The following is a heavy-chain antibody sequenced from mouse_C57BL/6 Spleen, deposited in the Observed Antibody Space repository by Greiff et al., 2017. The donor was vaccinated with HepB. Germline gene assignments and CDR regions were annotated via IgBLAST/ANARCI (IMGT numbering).Heavy chain of an antibody. CDR1: GYTFTSYW. J-gene: IGHJ4*01. V-gene: IGHV1-72*01. D-gene: IGHD1-1*01. CDR3: ARGGTTVVDAMDY. Sequence: VQLQQPGAELVKPGASVKLSCKASGYTFTSYWMHWVKQRPGRGLEWIGRTDPNSGGTKYNEKFKSKATLTVDKPSSTAYMQLSSLTSEDSAVYYCARGGTTVVDAMDYWGQGTSVTVSS. CDR2: TDPNSGGT.